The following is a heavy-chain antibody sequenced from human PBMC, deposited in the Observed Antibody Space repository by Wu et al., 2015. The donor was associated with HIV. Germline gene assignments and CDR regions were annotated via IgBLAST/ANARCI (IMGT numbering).Heavy chain of an antibody. CDR3: ARGMTYYDFWSDYSQDAFDI. CDR2: IIPIFGTA. V-gene: IGHV1-69*12. Sequence: QVQLVQSGAEVKKPGSSVKVSCKASGGTFNSYAISWVRQAPGQGLEWMGGIIPIFGTANYAQKFQGRVTITADEFMSTAYMELSSLRSEDTAVYYCARGMTYYDFWSDYSQDAFDIWGQGTMLTVSS. J-gene: IGHJ3*02. D-gene: IGHD3-3*01. CDR1: GGTFNSYA.